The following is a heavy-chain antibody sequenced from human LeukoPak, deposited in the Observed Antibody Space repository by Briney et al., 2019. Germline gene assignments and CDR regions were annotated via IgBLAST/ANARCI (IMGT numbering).Heavy chain of an antibody. CDR1: GVSFSGYY. Sequence: SETLSLTCAVYGVSFSGYYWSWLRPSPGKGLEWVGEINHSGSTNYNPSLKSRVTISVDTSKNQFSLKPSSVTAADTAVYYCARERRDGYNHFDYWGQGTLVTVSS. CDR3: ARERRDGYNHFDY. V-gene: IGHV4-34*01. CDR2: INHSGST. J-gene: IGHJ4*02. D-gene: IGHD5-24*01.